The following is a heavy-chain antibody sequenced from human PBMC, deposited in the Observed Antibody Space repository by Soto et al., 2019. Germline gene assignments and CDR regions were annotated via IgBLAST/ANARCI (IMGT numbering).Heavy chain of an antibody. CDR2: IYNSGRGST. CDR3: ARHLEGGYYYYGMDV. D-gene: IGHD2-15*01. J-gene: IGHJ6*02. Sequence: SETLSLTCSVSGSSMTTYYWHWIRQAPGKGLEWIGFIYNSGRGSTGSNPSLSSRVTFSIETSKNQFSLKLSSVTAADTAVYYCARHLEGGYYYYGMDVWGQGTTVTVAS. V-gene: IGHV4-59*08. CDR1: GSSMTTYY.